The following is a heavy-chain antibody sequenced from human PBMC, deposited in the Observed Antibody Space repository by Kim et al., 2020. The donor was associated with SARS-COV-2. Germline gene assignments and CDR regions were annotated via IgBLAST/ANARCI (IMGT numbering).Heavy chain of an antibody. D-gene: IGHD5-12*01. CDR1: GFTLSDYS. Sequence: GGSLRLSCAGSGFTLSDYSIHWVRQAPGEGLEWVALISYDGSNRYYADSVKGRFTFSRDNSKNTVFLQMSSLRADDTALYYCARRDRSGYEDFDYWGQGTLVTVSS. CDR2: ISYDGSNR. J-gene: IGHJ4*02. CDR3: ARRDRSGYEDFDY. V-gene: IGHV3-30*04.